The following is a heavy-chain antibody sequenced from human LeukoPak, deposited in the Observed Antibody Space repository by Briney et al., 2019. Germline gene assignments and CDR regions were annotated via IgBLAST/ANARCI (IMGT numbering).Heavy chain of an antibody. V-gene: IGHV3-9*01. D-gene: IGHD3-3*01. CDR1: GFTFDDYA. J-gene: IGHJ1*01. CDR2: ISWNSGSI. Sequence: GGSLRLSCAASGFTFDDYAMHWVRQAPGKGLEWVSGISWNSGSIGYADSVKGRFTISRDNAKNSLYLQINSLRAEDTALYYCAKDDREWLLNFQHWGQGTLVTVSS. CDR3: AKDDREWLLNFQH.